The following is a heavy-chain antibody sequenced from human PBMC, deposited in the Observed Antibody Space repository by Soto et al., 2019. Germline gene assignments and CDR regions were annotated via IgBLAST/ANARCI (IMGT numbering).Heavy chain of an antibody. D-gene: IGHD5-12*01. Sequence: PSETLSITCTVSGGSVSSGSFYWSWIRRPPGKGLEWIGYFYDSGGTNYNPSLRSRVTMSVDTSKNQFSLKLSSVTAADTAVYYCAASAPPATNYYYAMDVWGQGTTVTVSS. CDR3: AASAPPATNYYYAMDV. CDR1: GGSVSSGSFY. V-gene: IGHV4-61*01. CDR2: FYDSGGT. J-gene: IGHJ6*02.